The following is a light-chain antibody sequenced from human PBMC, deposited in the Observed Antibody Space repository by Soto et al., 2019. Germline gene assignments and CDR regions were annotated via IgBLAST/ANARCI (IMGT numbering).Light chain of an antibody. CDR2: NVS. CDR1: RSLAYIDGNTY. V-gene: IGKV2-30*01. CDR3: MQGTHWPPYT. Sequence: DVLMTQSPLSLPVTLGQPASISCWSSRSLAYIDGNTYLNWFQQRPGQSPRRLIYNVSNRDSGVPDRFSGSGSGTAFTLKIIRVEAEAVAVYYCMQGTHWPPYTFGQGTKLEIK. J-gene: IGKJ2*01.